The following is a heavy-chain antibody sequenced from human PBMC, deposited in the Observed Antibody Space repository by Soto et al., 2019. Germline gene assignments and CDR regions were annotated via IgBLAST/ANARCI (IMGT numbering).Heavy chain of an antibody. D-gene: IGHD4-4*01. J-gene: IGHJ4*02. CDR2: MNPNSANT. CDR1: GYTFTSYD. V-gene: IGHV1-8*02. CDR3: ARGRYSTSYDY. Sequence: QVQLVQSGAEVKKPGASVKVSCKAPGYTFTSYDINWVRQAAGQGLEWMGWMNPNSANTGYAQKFQGRVTMTRNTSINTAYMEVSGLTFDDTAVYYCARGRYSTSYDYWGQGTLITVSS.